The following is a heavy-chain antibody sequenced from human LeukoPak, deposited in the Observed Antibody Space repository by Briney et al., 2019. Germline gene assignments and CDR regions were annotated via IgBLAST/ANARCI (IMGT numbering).Heavy chain of an antibody. CDR1: EFTFSSFD. CDR2: IGTASDT. J-gene: IGHJ6*03. Sequence: GRSLRLSCAASEFTFSSFDMHWVRQPTGQGLEWVSTIGTASDTYYPGSVEGRFTLSRDNAKNSLYLQMNSLTAGDTAVYYCARGPPRGKYYYMDVWGKGTTVIVSS. V-gene: IGHV3-13*01. CDR3: ARGPPRGKYYYMDV. D-gene: IGHD1-1*01.